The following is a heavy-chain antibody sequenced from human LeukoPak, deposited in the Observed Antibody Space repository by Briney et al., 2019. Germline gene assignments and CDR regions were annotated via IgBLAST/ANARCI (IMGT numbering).Heavy chain of an antibody. CDR3: AKANYYDSSGYYENLDY. CDR1: GFTFSSNA. Sequence: GGSLRLSCAASGFTFSSNAMSWVRQAPGKGLEWVSAISGSGGSTYYADSVKGRFTISRDNSKNTLYLQMNSLRTEDTAVYYCAKANYYDSSGYYENLDYWGQGTLVTVSS. J-gene: IGHJ4*02. D-gene: IGHD3-22*01. V-gene: IGHV3-23*01. CDR2: ISGSGGST.